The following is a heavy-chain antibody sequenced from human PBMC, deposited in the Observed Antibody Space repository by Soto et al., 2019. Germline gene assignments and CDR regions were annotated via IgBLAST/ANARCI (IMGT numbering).Heavy chain of an antibody. CDR2: ISGSVYTT. CDR1: GFTFSSHA. D-gene: IGHD4-17*01. CDR3: AKGESDYSTLDY. Sequence: GGSLRLSCAASGFTFSSHAMSWVRQAPGKGLEWVSAISGSVYTTYYAGSVKGRFTISRDNSKNTLYLQMNSLRAEDTAVYYCAKGESDYSTLDYWGRGTLVTVSS. J-gene: IGHJ4*02. V-gene: IGHV3-23*01.